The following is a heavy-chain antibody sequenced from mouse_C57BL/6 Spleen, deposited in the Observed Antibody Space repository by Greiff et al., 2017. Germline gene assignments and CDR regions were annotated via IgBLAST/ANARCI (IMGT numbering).Heavy chain of an antibody. CDR2: ISYSGST. CDR3: ARYRNYGSSSYDFDD. J-gene: IGHJ2*01. Sequence: VQLKQSGPGLAKPSPTLSLTCSVTGYSITSDYWNWIRKFPGNKLEYMGYISYSGSTYYNPSHKSRISITRDTSKNQYYLQLNSVTTEDTATYYGARYRNYGSSSYDFDDWGQGTTLTVSS. D-gene: IGHD1-1*01. CDR1: GYSITSDY. V-gene: IGHV3-8*01.